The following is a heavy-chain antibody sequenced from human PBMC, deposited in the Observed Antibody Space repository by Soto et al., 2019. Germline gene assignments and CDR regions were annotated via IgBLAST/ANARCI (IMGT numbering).Heavy chain of an antibody. Sequence: PSETLSLTCTVSGGSISSCYWSWIRQPPGKGLEWIWYIEYSGSTNCNPALKSRVTISVDTYKKKFSLKLSSVTAADTAVYYCARGPLFGGWYGDNWFDXWGQVTLVTVSX. D-gene: IGHD6-19*01. CDR3: ARGPLFGGWYGDNWFDX. CDR1: GGSISSCY. CDR2: IEYSGST. J-gene: IGHJ5*02. V-gene: IGHV4-59*01.